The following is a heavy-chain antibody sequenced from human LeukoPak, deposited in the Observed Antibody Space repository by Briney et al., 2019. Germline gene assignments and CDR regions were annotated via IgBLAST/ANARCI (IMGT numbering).Heavy chain of an antibody. Sequence: EASVKVSCKASGGTFSSYAISWVRQAPGQGLEWMGGIIPIFGTANYAQKFQGRVTITADESTSTAYMELSSLRSEDTAVYYCAGDSRAPLTNYYYYYGMDVWGQGTTVTVSS. CDR2: IIPIFGTA. V-gene: IGHV1-69*13. CDR1: GGTFSSYA. J-gene: IGHJ6*02. CDR3: AGDSRAPLTNYYYYYGMDV.